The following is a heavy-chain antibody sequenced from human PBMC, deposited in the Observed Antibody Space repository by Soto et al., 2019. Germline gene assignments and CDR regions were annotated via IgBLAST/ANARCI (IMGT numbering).Heavy chain of an antibody. CDR2: ISYDGSNK. CDR1: VFTFSSYA. Sequence: PGGSLRLSCAASVFTFSSYAMHWVRQAPGKGLEWVAVISYDGSNKYYADSVKGRFTISRDNSKNTLYLQMNSLRAEDTAVFYCAVAVAGRTAIGYWRKRTLDIVSS. CDR3: AVAVAGRTAIGY. D-gene: IGHD6-19*01. J-gene: IGHJ4*01. V-gene: IGHV3-30-3*01.